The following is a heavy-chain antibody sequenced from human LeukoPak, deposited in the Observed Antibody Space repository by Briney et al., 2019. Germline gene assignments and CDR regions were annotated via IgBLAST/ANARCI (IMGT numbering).Heavy chain of an antibody. Sequence: SVTVSCKASAGTVNSCDISCVRQAPGQGREWMGGIIPIFGTANYAQKFQGRVTITADDSTSTAYMELSRLRSEGPAVFYCARETTATVLVVAATHNWFDPCCQGTLVTVSS. CDR1: AGTVNSCD. D-gene: IGHD2-15*01. V-gene: IGHV1-69*13. CDR2: IIPIFGTA. J-gene: IGHJ5*02. CDR3: ARETTATVLVVAATHNWFDP.